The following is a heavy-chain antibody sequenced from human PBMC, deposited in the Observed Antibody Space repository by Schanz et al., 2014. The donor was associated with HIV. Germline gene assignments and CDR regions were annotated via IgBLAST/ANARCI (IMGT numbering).Heavy chain of an antibody. CDR2: ITNSGNRM. V-gene: IGHV3-48*04. CDR1: GFDFGVYG. Sequence: VQLVESGGGVVQPGGSLRLSCAASGFDFGVYGMHWVRQAPGKGLEWISYITNSGNRMNYADSVKGRFTTSRDNAKNSLYLQMNTLRADDTAVYYCARDKSNLGMDSWGQGTLVTVSS. J-gene: IGHJ5*01. CDR3: ARDKSNLGMDS.